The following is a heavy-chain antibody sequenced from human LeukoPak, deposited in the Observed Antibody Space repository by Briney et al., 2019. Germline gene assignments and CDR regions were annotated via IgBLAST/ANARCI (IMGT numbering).Heavy chain of an antibody. CDR3: AGGSYYGYYFDY. J-gene: IGHJ4*02. V-gene: IGHV4-4*07. CDR2: IYTSGST. Sequence: SETLSLTCTVPGGSISSYYWSWIRQPAGKGLEWIGRIYTSGSTNYNPSLKGRVTMSVGTSKNQFSLKLSSVTAADTAVYYCAGGSYYGYYFDYWGQGTLVTVSS. D-gene: IGHD3-10*01. CDR1: GGSISSYY.